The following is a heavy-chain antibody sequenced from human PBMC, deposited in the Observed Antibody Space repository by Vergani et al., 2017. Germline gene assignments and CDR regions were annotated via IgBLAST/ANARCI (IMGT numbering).Heavy chain of an antibody. CDR3: ARLSIGGDYVDAFDI. CDR1: GGSFSGYY. Sequence: QVQLQQWGAGLLKPSETLSLTCAVYGGSFSGYYWSWICQPPGKGLEWIGEINHSGSTNYNPSLKSRVTISVDTSKNQFSLKLSSVTAADTAVYYCARLSIGGDYVDAFDIWGQGTMVTVSS. J-gene: IGHJ3*02. D-gene: IGHD4-17*01. CDR2: INHSGST. V-gene: IGHV4-34*01.